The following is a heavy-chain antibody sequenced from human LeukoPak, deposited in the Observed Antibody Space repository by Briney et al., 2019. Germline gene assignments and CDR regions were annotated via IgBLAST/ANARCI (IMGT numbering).Heavy chain of an antibody. J-gene: IGHJ6*03. CDR2: IRYDGSNK. CDR1: GFTFSSYG. D-gene: IGHD3-22*01. Sequence: GGSLRLSCAASGFTFSSYGMHWVRQAPGKGLEWVAFIRYDGSNKYYADSVKGRFTISRDNSKNTLYLQMNSLRAEDTAVYYCAKGLTYYYDSSGYYYYYCYMDVWGKGTTVTVSS. CDR3: AKGLTYYYDSSGYYYYYCYMDV. V-gene: IGHV3-30*02.